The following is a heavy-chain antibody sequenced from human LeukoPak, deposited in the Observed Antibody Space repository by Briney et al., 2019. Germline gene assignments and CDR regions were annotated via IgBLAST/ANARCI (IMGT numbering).Heavy chain of an antibody. CDR1: GYTLTELS. J-gene: IGHJ4*02. CDR3: ATARRITMIVEGYYFDY. Sequence: PSVKVSCKVSGYTLTELSMHWVRQAPGKGLEWMGGFDPEDGETIYAQKFQGRVTLTEDTSTDTAYMELSSPRSEDTAVYYCATARRITMIVEGYYFDYWGQGTLVTVSS. V-gene: IGHV1-24*01. D-gene: IGHD3-22*01. CDR2: FDPEDGET.